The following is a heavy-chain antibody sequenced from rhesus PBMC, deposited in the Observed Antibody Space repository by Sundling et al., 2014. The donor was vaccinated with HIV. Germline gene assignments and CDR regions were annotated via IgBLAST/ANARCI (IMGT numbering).Heavy chain of an antibody. CDR3: ARDPNLDWDTFDF. V-gene: IGHV3S42*01. D-gene: IGHD3-3*01. CDR2: INSGGGST. CDR1: GFTFSNYG. Sequence: EVQLVETGGGLVQPGGSLKLSCAASGFTFSNYGMSWVRQAPGKGLEWVSTINSGGGSTYYADSVKGRFTISRDNSNNTLSLQMNSLNAEDTAVYYCARDPNLDWDTFDFWGQGLGVTVSS. J-gene: IGHJ3*01.